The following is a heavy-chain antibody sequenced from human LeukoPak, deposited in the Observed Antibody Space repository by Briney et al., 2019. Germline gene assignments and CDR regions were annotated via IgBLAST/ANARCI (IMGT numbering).Heavy chain of an antibody. CDR2: INPSGGST. CDR1: GYTFTSYY. V-gene: IGHV1-46*01. D-gene: IGHD5-12*01. CDR3: ARSTSQFENAMPWLRVPGAFDI. J-gene: IGHJ3*02. Sequence: ASVKVSCKASGYTFTSYYMHWVRQAPGQGLEWMGIINPSGGSTSYAQKFQGRVTMTRDTSTSTVYMELSSLRSDDTAVYYCARSTSQFENAMPWLRVPGAFDIWGQGTMVTVSS.